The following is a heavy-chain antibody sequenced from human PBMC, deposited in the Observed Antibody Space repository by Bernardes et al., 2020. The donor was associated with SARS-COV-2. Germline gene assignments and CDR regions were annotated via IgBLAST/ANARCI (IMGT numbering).Heavy chain of an antibody. V-gene: IGHV4-59*01. CDR3: ATSLRDITMVRGAKGLYFDY. J-gene: IGHJ4*02. CDR1: GGSISSYY. Sequence: SETLSLTCTVSGGSISSYYWSWIRQPPGKGLEWIGYIYYSGSTNYNPSLKSRVTISVDTSKNQFSLKLSSVTAADTAVYYCATSLRDITMVRGAKGLYFDYWGQGTLVTVSS. D-gene: IGHD3-10*01. CDR2: IYYSGST.